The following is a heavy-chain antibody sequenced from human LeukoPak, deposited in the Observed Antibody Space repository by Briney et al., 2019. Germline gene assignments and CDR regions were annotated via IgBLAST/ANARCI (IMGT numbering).Heavy chain of an antibody. CDR3: AGHHPRNTVDF. J-gene: IGHJ4*02. CDR1: GGSISSYY. V-gene: IGHV4-59*08. Sequence: TSETLSLTCTVSGGSISSYYWGWIRQPPGKGLEWIAYISDIGSINYNPSLKSRVTISLDTSKNQFSLKLSSVTAADTAVYYCAGHHPRNTVDFWGQGTLVTVSS. CDR2: ISDIGSI. D-gene: IGHD2/OR15-2a*01.